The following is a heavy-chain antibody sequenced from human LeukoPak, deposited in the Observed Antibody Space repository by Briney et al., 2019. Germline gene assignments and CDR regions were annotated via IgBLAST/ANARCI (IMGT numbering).Heavy chain of an antibody. D-gene: IGHD1-7*01. CDR1: GGSISGHY. Sequence: SETLSLTCTVSGGSISGHYWSWIRQPPGKGLEWIGYIYYSGSTNYDPSLKSRVTISVDKSKNQFSLKLSSVTAADTAVYYCARGEWNYEFDYWGQGTLVTVSS. V-gene: IGHV4-59*11. CDR2: IYYSGST. J-gene: IGHJ4*02. CDR3: ARGEWNYEFDY.